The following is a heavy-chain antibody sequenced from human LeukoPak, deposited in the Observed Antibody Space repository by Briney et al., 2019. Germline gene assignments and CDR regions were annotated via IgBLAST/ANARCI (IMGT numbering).Heavy chain of an antibody. D-gene: IGHD3-10*01. CDR1: GFTFDDYA. J-gene: IGHJ4*02. CDR2: ISGDGGST. CDR3: AKSRGVWGPFDY. V-gene: IGHV3-43*02. Sequence: PGGSLRLSCAASGFTFDDYAMCWVRQAPGKGLEWVSIISGDGGSTHYADSVKGRFTISRDNSKSSLYLQMNSLRPEDTALYYCAKSRGVWGPFDYWGQGTLVTVSS.